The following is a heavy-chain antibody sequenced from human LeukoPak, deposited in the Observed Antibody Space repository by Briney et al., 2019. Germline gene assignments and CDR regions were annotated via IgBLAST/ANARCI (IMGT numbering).Heavy chain of an antibody. V-gene: IGHV1-69*13. J-gene: IGHJ4*02. CDR1: GYTFTSYA. D-gene: IGHD5-12*01. CDR2: IIPIFGTA. Sequence: GASVKVSCKASGYTFTSYAISWVRQAPGQGLEWMGGIIPIFGTANYAQKFQGRVTITADESTNTAYMELRSLRSEDTAVYYCARGSGDSSGYDLPKPYSYWGQGTLVTVSS. CDR3: ARGSGDSSGYDLPKPYSY.